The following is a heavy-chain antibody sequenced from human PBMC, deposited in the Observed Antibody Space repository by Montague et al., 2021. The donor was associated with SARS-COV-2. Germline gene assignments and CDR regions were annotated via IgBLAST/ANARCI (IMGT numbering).Heavy chain of an antibody. CDR3: ARYYERSWDV. CDR1: GGSISSSSYF. J-gene: IGHJ6*02. CDR2: IYYSGXT. Sequence: SETLSLTCTVSGGSISSSSYFWGWIRQPPGKGLEWIGSIYYSGXTXYXXSLKSRVTISVDTSKNQFSLRLSSVAAADTALYYCARYYERSWDVWGQGTTVTVSS. D-gene: IGHD3-16*01. V-gene: IGHV4-39*01.